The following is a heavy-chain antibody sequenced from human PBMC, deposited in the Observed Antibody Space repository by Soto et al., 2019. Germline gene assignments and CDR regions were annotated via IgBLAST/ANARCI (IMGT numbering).Heavy chain of an antibody. J-gene: IGHJ4*02. V-gene: IGHV3-13*01. D-gene: IGHD2-15*01. CDR2: IGSAGDT. Sequence: EVQLVESGGGLVQPGGSLRLSCAASGFTVSRYDMHWVRQATGKGLEWVSVIGSAGDTYYPGSVKGRFTISRENAQNSLYLQMPSLRAEDTAVYYCAKAVDGGTHFENWGQGTLVTVSS. CDR1: GFTVSRYD. CDR3: AKAVDGGTHFEN.